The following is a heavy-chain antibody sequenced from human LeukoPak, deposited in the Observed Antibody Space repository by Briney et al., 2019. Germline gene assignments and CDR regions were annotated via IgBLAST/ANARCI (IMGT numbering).Heavy chain of an antibody. D-gene: IGHD1-14*01. J-gene: IGHJ4*02. CDR2: IGHTGSDR. V-gene: IGHV3-21*06. CDR3: ATETKGRLYDY. Sequence: PGGSLRLSCTASGLTFSTSGFNWVRQAPGKGLEWVASIGHTGSDRYHADSIKRRYTISRDNANNFLYLQMNSLRAEDTAVYYCATETKGRLYDYWGQGTLLTVSS. CDR1: GLTFSTSG.